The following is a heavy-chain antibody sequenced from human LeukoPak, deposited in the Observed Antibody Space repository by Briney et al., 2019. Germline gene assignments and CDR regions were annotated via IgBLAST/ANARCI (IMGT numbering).Heavy chain of an antibody. V-gene: IGHV3-72*01. Sequence: GGSLRLSCAASGFTLSDHYMDWVRQTPAKGLEWVGRTRNKANSYTTEYAASVKGRFTISRDDSKKILYLQMNSLKTEDTAVYYCTRIGGDYAVDYWGQGTLDTVSS. CDR3: TRIGGDYAVDY. J-gene: IGHJ4*02. CDR1: GFTLSDHY. CDR2: TRNKANSYTT. D-gene: IGHD4-17*01.